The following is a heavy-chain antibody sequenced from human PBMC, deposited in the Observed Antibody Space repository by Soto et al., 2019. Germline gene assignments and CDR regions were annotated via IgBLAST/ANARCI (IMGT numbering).Heavy chain of an antibody. D-gene: IGHD6-6*01. CDR3: ARGPSSLAAKYPGHMDV. V-gene: IGHV1-2*04. CDR2: INPNSGGT. Sequence: ASVKVSCKASGYTFTGYYMHWVRQAPGQGLEWMGWINPNSGGTNYAQKFQGWVTMTRDTSISTAYMELSRLRSDDTAVYYCARGPSSLAAKYPGHMDVWGKGTTVTVSS. CDR1: GYTFTGYY. J-gene: IGHJ6*03.